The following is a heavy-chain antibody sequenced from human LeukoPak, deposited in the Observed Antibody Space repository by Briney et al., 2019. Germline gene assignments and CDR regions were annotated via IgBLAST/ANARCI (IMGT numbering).Heavy chain of an antibody. D-gene: IGHD6-19*01. CDR1: GGSISSSSYH. CDR3: ARFATGGLYYFDY. J-gene: IGHJ4*02. Sequence: PSETLSLTCTVSGGSISSSSYHWGWIRQPPGKGLEWIGTIYYSGSTYYSPSLKSRVTISVDRSKNQFSLKLSSVTAADTAVYYCARFATGGLYYFDYWGQGTLVIVSS. CDR2: IYYSGST. V-gene: IGHV4-39*07.